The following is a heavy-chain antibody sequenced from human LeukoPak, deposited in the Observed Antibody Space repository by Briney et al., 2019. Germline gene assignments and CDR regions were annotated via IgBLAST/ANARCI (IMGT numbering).Heavy chain of an antibody. J-gene: IGHJ5*02. D-gene: IGHD6-25*01. V-gene: IGHV4-59*11. CDR3: AREVDNSARWFDP. CDR2: IYYSGIT. Sequence: SETLSLTCTVSGDSISSHSWSWLRQPPGRGLEWIGNIYYSGITNYNPSLKSRVTISVDASKDQFSLRLSSVTAAGTAVYYCAREVDNSARWFDPWGQGTLVTVSS. CDR1: GDSISSHS.